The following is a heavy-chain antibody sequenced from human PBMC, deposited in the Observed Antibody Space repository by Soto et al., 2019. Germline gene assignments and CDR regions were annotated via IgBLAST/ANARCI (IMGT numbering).Heavy chain of an antibody. CDR2: IIPIFGTA. D-gene: IGHD4-17*01. V-gene: IGHV1-69*13. CDR3: SSTQKTTKGSYYGMDV. Sequence: GASVKVSCKASGGTFSSYAISWVRQAPGQGLEWMGGIIPIFGTANYAQKFQGRVTITADEPTSTAYMELSSLRSEDTAVYYCSSTQKTTKGSYYGMDVWGQGTTVTVSS. CDR1: GGTFSSYA. J-gene: IGHJ6*02.